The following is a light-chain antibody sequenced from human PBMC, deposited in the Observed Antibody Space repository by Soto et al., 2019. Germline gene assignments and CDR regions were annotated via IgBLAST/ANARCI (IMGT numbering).Light chain of an antibody. CDR3: SAWDASLSAIL. V-gene: IGLV1-44*01. Sequence: QSVLSQAPSASGTPGQTVTISCSGRSSNIGSNIVNWYQKLPGTAPKLLIYNNDHRPSGVADRFSGSKSGTSASLAISGLQSGDEADYYCSAWDASLSAILFGGGTKLTVL. CDR2: NND. J-gene: IGLJ3*02. CDR1: SSNIGSNI.